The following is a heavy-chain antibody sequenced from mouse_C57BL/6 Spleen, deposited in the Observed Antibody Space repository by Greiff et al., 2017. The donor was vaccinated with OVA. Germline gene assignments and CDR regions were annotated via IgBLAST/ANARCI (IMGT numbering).Heavy chain of an antibody. J-gene: IGHJ4*01. D-gene: IGHD2-4*01. CDR1: GYTFTSYW. Sequence: QVQLQQPGAELVKPGASVKMSCKASGYTFTSYWITWVKQRPGQGLEWIGAIYPGSGSPNYNEKFKSKATLTVDTSSSTAYRQLISLTSEDSAVYYCARRDYDGYYARDYWGQGTSVTVSS. CDR3: ARRDYDGYYARDY. CDR2: IYPGSGSP. V-gene: IGHV1-55*01.